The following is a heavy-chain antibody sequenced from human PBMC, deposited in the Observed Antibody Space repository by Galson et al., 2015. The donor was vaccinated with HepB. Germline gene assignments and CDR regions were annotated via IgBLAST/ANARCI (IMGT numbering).Heavy chain of an antibody. D-gene: IGHD5-18*01. CDR2: IDPSDSYT. CDR1: GYSFTSYW. CDR3: ARLVSTDPTAMRTEAGYYGMDV. J-gene: IGHJ6*02. V-gene: IGHV5-10-1*01. Sequence: QSGAEVKKPGESLRISCKGSGYSFTSYWISWVRQMPGKGLEWMGRIDPSDSYTNYSPSFQGHVTISADKSISTAYLQWSSLKASDTAMYYCARLVSTDPTAMRTEAGYYGMDVWGQGTTVTVSS.